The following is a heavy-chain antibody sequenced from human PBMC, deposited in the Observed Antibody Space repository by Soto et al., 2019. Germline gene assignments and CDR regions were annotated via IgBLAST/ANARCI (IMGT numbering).Heavy chain of an antibody. CDR2: IWYDGSNK. Sequence: QVQLVESGGGVVQPGRSLRLSCAASGFTFSSYGMHWVRQAPGTGLEWVAVIWYDGSNKYYADSVKGRFTISSDNSKNTLDLQMNSLRAEDTAVYYCAREAYNWFGPWGQGTLVTVAS. CDR1: GFTFSSYG. J-gene: IGHJ5*02. V-gene: IGHV3-33*01. CDR3: AREAYNWFGP.